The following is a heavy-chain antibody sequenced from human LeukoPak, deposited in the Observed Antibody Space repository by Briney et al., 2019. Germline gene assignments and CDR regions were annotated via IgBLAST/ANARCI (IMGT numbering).Heavy chain of an antibody. CDR2: ISGSGAST. CDR1: GFTFSSYA. V-gene: IGHV3-23*01. Sequence: GGSLRLSCAASGFTFSSYAMIWVRQAPGKGLEWVSSISGSGASTYYADSVKGRFTISRDNSNNTLYLQMNSLRAEDAAVYYCAKDISLYSFGSGILAALDYWGQGTLVTVSS. J-gene: IGHJ4*02. D-gene: IGHD3-10*01. CDR3: AKDISLYSFGSGILAALDY.